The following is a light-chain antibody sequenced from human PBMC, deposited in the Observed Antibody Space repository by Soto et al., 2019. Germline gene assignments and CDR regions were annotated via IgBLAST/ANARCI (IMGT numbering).Light chain of an antibody. V-gene: IGKV3-15*01. CDR3: QQYNKWHPWT. CDR2: GAS. Sequence: EIVMTQSPATLSVSPGERATLSCRASQSVSSNLAWYQQKPGQAPRLLIYGASTRDTGIPARFSGSGSGTEFTLTISSLQSEDFAVYYCQQYNKWHPWTFGPGTKVEIK. J-gene: IGKJ1*01. CDR1: QSVSSN.